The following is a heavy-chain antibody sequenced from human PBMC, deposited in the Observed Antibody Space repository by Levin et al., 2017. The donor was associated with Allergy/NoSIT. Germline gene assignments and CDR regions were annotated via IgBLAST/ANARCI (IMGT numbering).Heavy chain of an antibody. D-gene: IGHD3-10*01. CDR3: ARHTALLWFEELVFDS. V-gene: IGHV4-39*01. Sequence: SETLSLTCTVSGGSFITSSYFWAWIRQPPGKGLEWLGSIYYSGTTYYNPSLKSRLTTTIDTSKTQFLQMLRSVTAADTAVYYCARHTALLWFEELVFDSWGQGNLVAVSS. CDR2: IYYSGTT. J-gene: IGHJ4*02. CDR1: GGSFITSSYF.